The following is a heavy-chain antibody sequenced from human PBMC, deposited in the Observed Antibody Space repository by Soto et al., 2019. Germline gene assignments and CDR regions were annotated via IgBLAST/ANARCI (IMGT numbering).Heavy chain of an antibody. V-gene: IGHV3-23*01. J-gene: IGHJ4*02. Sequence: EVQLLESGGGLVQPGGSLRLSCAASGFTFTTYAMRWVRQASGKGLEWVSAISGSAGSTYYADSVKGRFTISRENSKNTLYLQMNSLRAEDTAVYYCAKNWDTSFSSTSHWGQGTLVSVSS. CDR2: ISGSAGST. D-gene: IGHD6-6*01. CDR1: GFTFTTYA. CDR3: AKNWDTSFSSTSH.